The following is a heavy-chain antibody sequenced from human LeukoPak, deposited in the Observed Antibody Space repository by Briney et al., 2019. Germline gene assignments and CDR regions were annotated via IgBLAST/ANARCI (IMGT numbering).Heavy chain of an antibody. CDR1: GFTFSSYS. D-gene: IGHD3-3*01. CDR2: ISSSSSTI. J-gene: IGHJ4*02. Sequence: GGSLRLSCAAPGFTFSSYSMNWVRQAPGKGLEWVSYISSSSSTIYYADSVKGRFTISRDNAKNSLYLQMNSLRAEDTAVYYCARDSKFWSGYYTLANFDYWGQGTLVTVSP. V-gene: IGHV3-48*01. CDR3: ARDSKFWSGYYTLANFDY.